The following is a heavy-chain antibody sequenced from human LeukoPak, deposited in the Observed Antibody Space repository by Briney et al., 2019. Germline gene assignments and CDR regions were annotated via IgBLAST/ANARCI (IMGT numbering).Heavy chain of an antibody. CDR1: LCTFSFYP. V-gene: IGHV3-23*01. CDR3: AKAYSSSLYGDAFHI. J-gene: IGHJ3*02. Sequence: GWSLSLSCPGSLCTFSFYPMTWLRLPAGRGRDAFSRINGYSSVSRHADTVKGRSNISRDNSKNTLYLQLSGLRVEDTAIYYCAKAYSSSLYGDAFHIWGQGTMVTVSP. CDR2: INGYSSVS. D-gene: IGHD6-13*01.